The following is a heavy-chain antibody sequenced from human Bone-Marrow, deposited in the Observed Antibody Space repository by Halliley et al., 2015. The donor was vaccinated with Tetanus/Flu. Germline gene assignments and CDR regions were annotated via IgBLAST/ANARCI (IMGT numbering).Heavy chain of an antibody. V-gene: IGHV4-31*03. D-gene: IGHD3-16*01. CDR2: MYYSGRT. Sequence: TLSLTCTVSGGSLNSGGYYWSWIRQHPGKGLEWIGYMYYSGRTYYNPSLRSRVKISVDTQRQFSLEVNSVTAADTAVYYCARTQYYDKSGLSLFSFDSWGQGTLVTVS. CDR1: GGSLNSGGYY. CDR3: ARTQYYDKSGLSLFSFDS. J-gene: IGHJ4*02.